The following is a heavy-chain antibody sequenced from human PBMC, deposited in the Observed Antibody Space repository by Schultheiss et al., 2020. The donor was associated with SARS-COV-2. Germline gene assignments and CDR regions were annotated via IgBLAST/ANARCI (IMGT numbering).Heavy chain of an antibody. CDR3: AHRTSDYSSSPFDF. Sequence: SGPTLVKPTQTLTLTCTFSGFSLSTSGMCVTWIRQPPGKALEWLALIYWDDDKRYTPSLNRRLTITKDTSKNQVVLIMTNMDPADTGTYYCAHRTSDYSSSPFDFWGQGTLVTVSS. CDR1: GFSLSTSGMC. V-gene: IGHV2-5*08. D-gene: IGHD6-6*01. J-gene: IGHJ4*02. CDR2: IYWDDDK.